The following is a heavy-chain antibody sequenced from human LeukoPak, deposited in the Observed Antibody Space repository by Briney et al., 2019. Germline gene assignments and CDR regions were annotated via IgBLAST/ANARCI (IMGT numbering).Heavy chain of an antibody. CDR2: ISSSSSTI. D-gene: IGHD4-17*01. V-gene: IGHV3-48*01. J-gene: IGHJ5*02. Sequence: GGSLRLSCAASGLTFSSYSMNWVRQAPGKGLEWVSYISSSSSTIYYADSVKGRFTISRDNAKNSLYLQMNSLRAEDTAVYYCARGHEDYVWWFAPWGQGTLLTVSS. CDR3: ARGHEDYVWWFAP. CDR1: GLTFSSYS.